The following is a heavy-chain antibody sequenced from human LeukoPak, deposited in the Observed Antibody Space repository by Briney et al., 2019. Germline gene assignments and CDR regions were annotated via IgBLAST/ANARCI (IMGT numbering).Heavy chain of an antibody. CDR3: ARVASSSWYDFDY. V-gene: IGHV5-51*01. CDR1: GYSFPSYW. D-gene: IGHD6-13*01. Sequence: GESLKISCRGSGYSFPSYWIGWVRQMPGKGLEWMGLIDPHDSDTRYSPSFQGQVTISADKSISTAYLQWSSLKASDTATYYCARVASSSWYDFDYWGQGTPVTVSS. J-gene: IGHJ4*02. CDR2: IDPHDSDT.